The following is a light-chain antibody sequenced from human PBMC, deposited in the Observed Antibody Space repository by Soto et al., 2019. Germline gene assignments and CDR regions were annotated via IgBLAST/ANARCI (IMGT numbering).Light chain of an antibody. V-gene: IGLV2-14*01. CDR3: SSYTSSTTVI. CDR2: EVS. J-gene: IGLJ2*01. Sequence: QSALTQPASVSGSPGQSINISCTGTSSDVGAYDFVSWYQQHPGKAPKLLIFEVSNRPSGLSNRFSGSKSGNTASLTISGLLTEDEADYYCSSYTSSTTVIFGGGTKLTVL. CDR1: SSDVGAYDF.